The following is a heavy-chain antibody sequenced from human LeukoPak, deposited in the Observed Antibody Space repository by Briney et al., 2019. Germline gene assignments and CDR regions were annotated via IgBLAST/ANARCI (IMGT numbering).Heavy chain of an antibody. V-gene: IGHV3-23*01. D-gene: IGHD3-10*01. Sequence: GGSLRLSCAASGFTFSSYAMSWVRQAPGKGLGWVSAISGSGGSTYYADSVKGRFTISRDNSKNTLYLQMNSLRAEDTAVYYCAKTTMVRGIFHFDYWGQGTLVTVSS. CDR3: AKTTMVRGIFHFDY. J-gene: IGHJ4*02. CDR1: GFTFSSYA. CDR2: ISGSGGST.